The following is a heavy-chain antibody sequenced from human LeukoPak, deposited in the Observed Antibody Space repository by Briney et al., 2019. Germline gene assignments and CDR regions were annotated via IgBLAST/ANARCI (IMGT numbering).Heavy chain of an antibody. CDR2: ISAYNGNT. D-gene: IGHD3-10*01. J-gene: IGHJ4*02. CDR3: ARDHRVGGSGSYKHTSDY. CDR1: GYTFTSYG. V-gene: IGHV1-18*01. Sequence: ASVKVSCKASGYTFTSYGISWVRQAPGQGLEWMGWISAYNGNTNYAQKLQGRVTMTTDTSTSTAYMELRSLRSDDTAVYYCARDHRVGGSGSYKHTSDYWGQGTLVTVSS.